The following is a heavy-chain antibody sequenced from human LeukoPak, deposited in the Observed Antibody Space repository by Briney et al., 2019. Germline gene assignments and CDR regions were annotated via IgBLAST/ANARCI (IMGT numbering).Heavy chain of an antibody. V-gene: IGHV4-38-2*02. D-gene: IGHD6-13*01. CDR1: GDSISSSYY. Sequence: SETLSLTCTVSGDSISSSYYWGWIRQPPGKGLEWIGSIYHSGITYYNPSLKSRVTISADTSKNQFSLKLSSVTAADTAVYFCARVTGSSWYYSYYMDVWGKGTTVTVSS. J-gene: IGHJ6*03. CDR3: ARVTGSSWYYSYYMDV. CDR2: IYHSGIT.